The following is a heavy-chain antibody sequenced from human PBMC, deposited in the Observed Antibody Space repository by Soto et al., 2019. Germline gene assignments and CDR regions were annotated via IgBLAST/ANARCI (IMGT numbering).Heavy chain of an antibody. CDR3: ERHRGQLVPFDY. D-gene: IGHD6-6*01. CDR1: GGSISSSSYY. CDR2: IYYSGST. Sequence: QLQLQESGPGLVKPSETLSLTCTVSGGSISSSSYYWGWIRQPPGKGLEWIGSIYYSGSTYYNPSLKSRVTISVDTSKTEFSLKLSSVTAADTAVYYCERHRGQLVPFDYWGQGTLVTFSS. V-gene: IGHV4-39*01. J-gene: IGHJ4*02.